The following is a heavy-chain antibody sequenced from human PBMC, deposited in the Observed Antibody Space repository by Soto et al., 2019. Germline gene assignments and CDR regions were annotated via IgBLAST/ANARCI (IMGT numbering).Heavy chain of an antibody. D-gene: IGHD3-3*01. V-gene: IGHV4-39*01. Sequence: SETLSLTCTVSGDSIGGSNFYWGWLRQPPGKGLDWIGSIFYSGNTYYNPSLKSRVIMSVDTSKIQLSLRLNSLTAADTAVYYCARTGRIAIFGVVTEFDPWGPGTLVTVSS. CDR3: ARTGRIAIFGVVTEFDP. CDR1: GDSIGGSNFY. J-gene: IGHJ5*02. CDR2: IFYSGNT.